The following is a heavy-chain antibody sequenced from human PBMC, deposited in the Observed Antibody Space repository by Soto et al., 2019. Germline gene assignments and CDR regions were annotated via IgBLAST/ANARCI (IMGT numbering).Heavy chain of an antibody. D-gene: IGHD2-2*01. CDR3: ARDYGGYCSSTSCYDDWFDP. J-gene: IGHJ5*02. CDR2: ISAYNGNT. CDR1: GYTFTSYG. V-gene: IGHV1-18*01. Sequence: VASVKVSCKASGYTFTSYGISWVRQAPGQGLEWMGWISAYNGNTNYAQKLQGRVTMTTDTSTSTAYMELRSLRSDDTAVYYCARDYGGYCSSTSCYDDWFDPWGQGTLVTSPQ.